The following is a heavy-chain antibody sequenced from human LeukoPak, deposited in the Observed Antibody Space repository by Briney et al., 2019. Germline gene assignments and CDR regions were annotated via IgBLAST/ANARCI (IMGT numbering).Heavy chain of an antibody. Sequence: ASVKVSCKASGYTFTSYDINWVRQATGQGLEWMGRINPKSGGTNYAQKFQGRVTMTRDTSISTAYMELSRLRSDDTAMYYCANSNYYGSEISDYWGQGTLVTVSS. CDR1: GYTFTSYD. J-gene: IGHJ4*02. V-gene: IGHV1-2*06. CDR2: INPKSGGT. D-gene: IGHD3-10*01. CDR3: ANSNYYGSEISDY.